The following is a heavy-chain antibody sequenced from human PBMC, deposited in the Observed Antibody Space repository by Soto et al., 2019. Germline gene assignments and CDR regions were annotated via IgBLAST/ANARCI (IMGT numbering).Heavy chain of an antibody. CDR2: INPSGGST. CDR1: GYTFTSYY. V-gene: IGHV1-46*03. CDR3: ARNVMYSSSWYLSYNWFDP. D-gene: IGHD6-13*01. Sequence: GASVKVSCKASGYTFTSYYMHWVRQAPGQGLEWMGIINPSGGSTSYAQKFQGRVTMTRDTSTSTVYMELSSLRSEDTAVYYCARNVMYSSSWYLSYNWFDPWGQGTLVTVSS. J-gene: IGHJ5*02.